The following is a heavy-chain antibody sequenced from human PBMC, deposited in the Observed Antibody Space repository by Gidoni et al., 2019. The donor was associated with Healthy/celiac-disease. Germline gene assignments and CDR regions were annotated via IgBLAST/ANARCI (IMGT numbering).Heavy chain of an antibody. Sequence: EVQLLVSGGGLVHPGGSLSLSCSASAFTFSSYAMSWVRQAPGKGLECVSDISSSGGSTYYADSVKGRFTISRDNSKNTLYLQMNSLRAEDTAVYYCAKGGYYYGSGSLDYWGQGTLVTVSS. V-gene: IGHV3-23*01. CDR3: AKGGYYYGSGSLDY. J-gene: IGHJ4*02. CDR1: AFTFSSYA. D-gene: IGHD3-10*01. CDR2: ISSSGGST.